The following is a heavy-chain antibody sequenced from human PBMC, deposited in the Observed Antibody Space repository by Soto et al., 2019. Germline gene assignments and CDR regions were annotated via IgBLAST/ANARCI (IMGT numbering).Heavy chain of an antibody. CDR2: IVVGSGNS. V-gene: IGHV1-58*01. CDR3: AAGRYGGTHYDYYYCMDV. CDR1: GFTFTSSA. D-gene: IGHD4-17*01. Sequence: QMQLVQSGPEVKKPGTSVKVSCKASGFTFTSSALQWVRQARGQRLEWIGWIVVGSGNSNYAQKFQERVTITRDMSKSTAYMALSILSSEDTAVSYWAAGRYGGTHYDYYYCMDVGGQGTTVTVSS. J-gene: IGHJ6*02.